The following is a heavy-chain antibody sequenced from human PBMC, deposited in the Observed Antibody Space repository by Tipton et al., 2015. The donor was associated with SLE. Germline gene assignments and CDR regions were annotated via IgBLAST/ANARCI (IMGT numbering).Heavy chain of an antibody. CDR2: VFYSGST. J-gene: IGHJ4*02. CDR1: GGSIGYYY. V-gene: IGHV4-59*01. Sequence: TLSLTCSVSGGSIGYYYWNWIRQPPGKGLEWIGYVFYSGSTTYNPSFRGRVTISVDTSKNQFSLKLSSVTAADTAVYYCAGEPDYWGQGTLVTVSS. CDR3: AGEPDY.